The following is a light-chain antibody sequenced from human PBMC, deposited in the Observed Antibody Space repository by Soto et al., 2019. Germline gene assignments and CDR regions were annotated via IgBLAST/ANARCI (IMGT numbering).Light chain of an antibody. Sequence: VLPQSPDTLSLSPGDRATLSCRASQSVRSTFLAWYQQRPGQAPRLLIYGASNRAAGIPERFRGSASGTEFTLPISRLEPDDSAVYYCQQYHDSPMNTFGQGTQLQIK. CDR1: QSVRSTF. CDR2: GAS. CDR3: QQYHDSPMNT. J-gene: IGKJ2*01. V-gene: IGKV3-20*01.